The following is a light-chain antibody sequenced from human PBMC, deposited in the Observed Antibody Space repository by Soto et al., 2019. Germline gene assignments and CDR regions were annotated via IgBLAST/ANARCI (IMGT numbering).Light chain of an antibody. CDR1: VGDVGNYDL. CDR2: EVN. CDR3: CSYAGNGAWV. V-gene: IGLV2-23*02. Sequence: QSALTQPASVSGSPGQSITISCAGSVGDVGNYDLLSCYQKIPGKAPKLIIFEVNRRPSGVSDRFSGSKSGNTASLTISGLQAEDEGDFFCCSYAGNGAWVFGGGTKLTVL. J-gene: IGLJ3*02.